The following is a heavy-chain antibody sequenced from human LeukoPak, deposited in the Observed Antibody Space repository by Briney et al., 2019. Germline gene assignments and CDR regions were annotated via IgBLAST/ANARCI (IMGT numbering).Heavy chain of an antibody. V-gene: IGHV1-46*01. J-gene: IGHJ4*02. Sequence: ASVKVSCKASGYTFTSYYMHWVRQAPGQGLEWMGIINPSGGSTSYAQKFQARVTMTRDTSTSTVYMELSSLRSEDTAVYYCARVQRVTMVRGVTAPLYYWGQGTLVTVSS. CDR1: GYTFTSYY. CDR2: INPSGGST. D-gene: IGHD3-10*01. CDR3: ARVQRVTMVRGVTAPLYY.